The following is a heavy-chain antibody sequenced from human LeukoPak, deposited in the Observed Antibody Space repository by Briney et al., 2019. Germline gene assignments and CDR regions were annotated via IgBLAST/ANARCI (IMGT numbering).Heavy chain of an antibody. CDR1: GFTVSSNY. J-gene: IGHJ4*02. V-gene: IGHV3-66*01. D-gene: IGHD1-26*01. CDR2: IYSGGST. CDR3: ARGGVVGATDGNFDY. Sequence: GGSLRLSCAASGFTVSSNYMSWVRQAPGKGLEWVSVIYSGGSTYYADSVKGRFTISRDNSKNTLYLQMNSLRAEDTAVYYCARGGVVGATDGNFDYWGQGILVTVSS.